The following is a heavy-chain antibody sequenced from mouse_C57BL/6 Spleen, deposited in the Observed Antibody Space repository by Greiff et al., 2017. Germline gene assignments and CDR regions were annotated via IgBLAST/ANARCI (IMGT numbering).Heavy chain of an antibody. CDR2: IYPGDGDT. Sequence: VQLQQSGAELVKPGASVKISCKASGYAFSSYWMNWVKQRPGKGLEWIGQIYPGDGDTNYNGKFKGKATLTADKSSSTAYMQLSSLTSEDSAVYFCARSAYDYDGGGYFDYWGQGTTLTVSS. D-gene: IGHD2-4*01. V-gene: IGHV1-80*01. CDR3: ARSAYDYDGGGYFDY. CDR1: GYAFSSYW. J-gene: IGHJ2*01.